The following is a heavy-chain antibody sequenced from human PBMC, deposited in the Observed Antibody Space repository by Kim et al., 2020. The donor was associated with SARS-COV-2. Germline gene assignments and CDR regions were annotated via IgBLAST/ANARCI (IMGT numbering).Heavy chain of an antibody. CDR2: IYYSGST. J-gene: IGHJ6*02. CDR1: GGSISSSSYY. CDR3: ARGTRRGAVRFLEWSPGTGMDV. V-gene: IGHV4-39*07. D-gene: IGHD3-3*01. Sequence: SETLSLTCTVSGGSISSSSYYWGWIRQPPGKGLEWIGSIYYSGSTYYNPSLKSRVTISVDTSKNQFSLKLSSVTAADTAVYYCARGTRRGAVRFLEWSPGTGMDVWGQGTTVTVSS.